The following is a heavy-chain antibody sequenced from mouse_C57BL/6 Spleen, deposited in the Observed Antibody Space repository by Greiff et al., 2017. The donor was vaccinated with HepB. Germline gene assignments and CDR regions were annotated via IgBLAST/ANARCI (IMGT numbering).Heavy chain of an antibody. Sequence: VMLVESGPGLVQPSQSLSITCTVSGFSLTSYGVHWVRQSPGKGLEWLGVIWSGGSTDYNAAFISRLSISKDNSKSQVFFKMNSLQADDTAIYYCARTHYYGSSGGFAYWGQGTLVTVSA. D-gene: IGHD1-1*01. V-gene: IGHV2-2*01. J-gene: IGHJ3*01. CDR2: IWSGGST. CDR1: GFSLTSYG. CDR3: ARTHYYGSSGGFAY.